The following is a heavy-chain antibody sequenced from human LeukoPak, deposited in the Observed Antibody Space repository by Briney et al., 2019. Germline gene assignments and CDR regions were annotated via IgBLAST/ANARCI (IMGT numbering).Heavy chain of an antibody. CDR3: ASPGDSYENLQLRFDY. CDR1: GYSISSGYY. Sequence: PSETLSLTCAVSGYSISSGYYWGWIRQPPGKGLEWIGCIYHSGSTYYNPSLKSRVTISVDTSKNQFSLKLSSVTAADTAVYYCASPGDSYENLQLRFDYWGQGTLVTVSS. V-gene: IGHV4-38-2*01. J-gene: IGHJ4*02. D-gene: IGHD5-18*01. CDR2: IYHSGST.